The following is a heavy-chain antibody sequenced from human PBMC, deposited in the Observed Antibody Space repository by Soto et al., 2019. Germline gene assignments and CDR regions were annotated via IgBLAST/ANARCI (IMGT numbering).Heavy chain of an antibody. J-gene: IGHJ5*02. D-gene: IGHD1-20*01. CDR1: GGSISTSHYS. Sequence: PSETLSLTCAVSGGSISTSHYSWGWIRQPPGKGLDWIGSIYYSGRTYYNPSLKSRVTISVDTSKNHFSLNLSSVTAADTAVYYCARLGYNWNHGLDWFDPWGQGTLVTVS. CDR2: IYYSGRT. CDR3: ARLGYNWNHGLDWFDP. V-gene: IGHV4-39*02.